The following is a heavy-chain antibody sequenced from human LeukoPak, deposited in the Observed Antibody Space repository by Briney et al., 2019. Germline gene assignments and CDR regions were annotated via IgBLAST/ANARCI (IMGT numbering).Heavy chain of an antibody. V-gene: IGHV4-59*01. Sequence: SETLSLTCTVSGGSISSYYWSWIRQPPGKGLEWIGYIYYSGSTNYNPSLKSRVTISVDTSKNQFSLKLSSVTAADTAVYYCARDTRGGFGNDAFDIWGQGTMVTASS. D-gene: IGHD3-10*01. CDR1: GGSISSYY. CDR2: IYYSGST. J-gene: IGHJ3*02. CDR3: ARDTRGGFGNDAFDI.